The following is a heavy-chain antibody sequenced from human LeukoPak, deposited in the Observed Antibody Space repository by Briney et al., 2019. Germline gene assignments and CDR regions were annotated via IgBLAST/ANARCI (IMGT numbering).Heavy chain of an antibody. CDR1: RFTFSNAW. V-gene: IGHV3-15*01. Sequence: GGSLRLSCAASRFTFSNAWMSWVRQAPGKGLEWVGRIKSEPDGGTTDYAAPVKVKFTISRDDSKNTLYLQMNSLRAEDTALYYCTTDDRGYSYAPRYWGQGTLVTVSS. J-gene: IGHJ4*02. CDR2: IKSEPDGGTT. CDR3: TTDDRGYSYAPRY. D-gene: IGHD5-18*01.